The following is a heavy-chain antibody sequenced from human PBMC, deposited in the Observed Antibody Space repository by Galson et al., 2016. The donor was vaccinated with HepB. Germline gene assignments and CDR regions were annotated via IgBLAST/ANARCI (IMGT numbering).Heavy chain of an antibody. D-gene: IGHD7-27*01. Sequence: SVKVSCKASGYTFTNYDINWVRQATGQGPEWMGWMNPNSGNTGYAQKFQGRITMTRDISISTAYMKLSSLRSEDMAVYYCARNPALTGDFDYWGQGSLVTVSS. CDR2: MNPNSGNT. V-gene: IGHV1-8*01. J-gene: IGHJ4*02. CDR3: ARNPALTGDFDY. CDR1: GYTFTNYD.